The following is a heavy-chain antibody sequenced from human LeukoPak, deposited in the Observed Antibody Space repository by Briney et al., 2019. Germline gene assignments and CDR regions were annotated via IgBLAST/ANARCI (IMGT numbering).Heavy chain of an antibody. CDR3: ATSGTYGGLYDYVWGSSSDAFDI. Sequence: GASVKVSCKVSGYTLTELSMHWVRQAPGKGLEWMGGFDPEDGETIYAQKFQGRVTMTEDTSTGTAYMELSSLRSEDTAVYYCATSGTYGGLYDYVWGSSSDAFDIWGQGTMVTVSS. CDR1: GYTLTELS. CDR2: FDPEDGET. D-gene: IGHD3-16*01. J-gene: IGHJ3*02. V-gene: IGHV1-24*01.